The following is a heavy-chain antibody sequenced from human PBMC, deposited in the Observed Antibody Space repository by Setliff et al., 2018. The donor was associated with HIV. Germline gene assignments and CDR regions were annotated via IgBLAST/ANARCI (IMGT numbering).Heavy chain of an antibody. CDR3: TTGDCSAGSCHAFEI. V-gene: IGHV4-28*03. D-gene: IGHD2-15*01. Sequence: SETLSLTCAVSGYSISSSHWWGWIRQPPGKGLEWIGYIYYSGTTNYNPSLKSRVSISADMSKNHFSLNLSSVTAADTAVYYCTTGDCSAGSCHAFEIWGQGTMVTVS. CDR1: GYSISSSHW. CDR2: IYYSGTT. J-gene: IGHJ3*02.